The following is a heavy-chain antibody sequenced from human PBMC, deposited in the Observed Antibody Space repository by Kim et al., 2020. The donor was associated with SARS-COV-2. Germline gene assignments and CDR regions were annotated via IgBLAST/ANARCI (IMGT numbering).Heavy chain of an antibody. CDR3: ARAPCSSSSCYNSYYAMDV. V-gene: IGHV5-51*01. J-gene: IGHJ6*02. D-gene: IGHD2-2*02. CDR1: GYSFISYW. Sequence: GESLKISCEGSGYSFISYWIGWVRQMPGKGLEWMGIIYPDDSDTTYSPSFQGQVTISADKSISTAYLQWSSLKASDTAIYYCARAPCSSSSCYNSYYAMDVWGQGTTVTVSS. CDR2: IYPDDSDT.